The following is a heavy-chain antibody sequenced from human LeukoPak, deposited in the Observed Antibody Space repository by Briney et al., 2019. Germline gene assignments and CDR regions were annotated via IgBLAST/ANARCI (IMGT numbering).Heavy chain of an antibody. V-gene: IGHV3-15*01. CDR1: RFSLSNYW. Sequence: GGSLRLSCAASRFSLSNYWMTWVRQAPGKGLEWVGRVKSKTDGGTADYAAPVKGRFTISGDDSKNTLYLQMNSLNTENTAVYYCTTDRGITDRPVLDSWGQGTLVTVSS. CDR3: TTDRGITDRPVLDS. CDR2: VKSKTDGGTA. J-gene: IGHJ4*02. D-gene: IGHD6-6*01.